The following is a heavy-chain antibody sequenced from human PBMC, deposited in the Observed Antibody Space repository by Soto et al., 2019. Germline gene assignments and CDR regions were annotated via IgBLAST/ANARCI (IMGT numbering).Heavy chain of an antibody. CDR1: GGSFISYC. V-gene: IGHV4-59*01. D-gene: IGHD3-10*01. CDR3: ARVWGGAFDI. CDR2: IYYSGST. Sequence: SETLSLTCAVYGGSFISYCWSWIRQPPGKGLEWIGYIYYSGSTNYNPSLKSRVTISVDTSKNQFSLKLSSVTAADTAVYYCARVWGGAFDIWGQGTMVTVSS. J-gene: IGHJ3*02.